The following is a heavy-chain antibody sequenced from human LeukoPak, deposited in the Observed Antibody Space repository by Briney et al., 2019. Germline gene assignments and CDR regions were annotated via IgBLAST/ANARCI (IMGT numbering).Heavy chain of an antibody. Sequence: SETLFLTCTVSGGSISNYYWSWIRQPPGKGLEWMGYIYSSGSTYYNPSLKSRVTMSVDTSQNQFSLKLNSVTAADTAVYYCARREALGYWYFDLWGRGTRVTVSS. V-gene: IGHV4-59*08. CDR1: GGSISNYY. D-gene: IGHD7-27*01. CDR2: IYSSGST. J-gene: IGHJ2*01. CDR3: ARREALGYWYFDL.